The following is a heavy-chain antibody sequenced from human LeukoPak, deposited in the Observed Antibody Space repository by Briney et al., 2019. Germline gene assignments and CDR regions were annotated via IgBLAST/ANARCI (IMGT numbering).Heavy chain of an antibody. Sequence: SVKVSCKASGGTFSSYAISWVRQAPGQGLEWMGGIIPIFGTANYAQKFQGRVTITTDESTSTAYMELSSLRSEDTAVYYCARGYCSSTSCYTGWAFDIWGQGTMVTVSS. CDR3: ARGYCSSTSCYTGWAFDI. D-gene: IGHD2-2*02. V-gene: IGHV1-69*05. CDR1: GGTFSSYA. J-gene: IGHJ3*02. CDR2: IIPIFGTA.